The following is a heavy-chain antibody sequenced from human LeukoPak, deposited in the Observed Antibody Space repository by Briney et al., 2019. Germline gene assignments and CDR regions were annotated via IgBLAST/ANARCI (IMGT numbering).Heavy chain of an antibody. CDR1: GYTFTGYY. CDR2: INPNSGGT. CDR3: VRVPGEWELRIMEYYFDY. J-gene: IGHJ4*02. V-gene: IGHV1-2*02. D-gene: IGHD1-26*01. Sequence: VASVKVSCKASGYTFTGYYMHWVRQAPGQGLEWMGWINPNSGGTNYAQKFQGRVTMTRDTSISTAYMELSRLRSDDTAVYYCVRVPGEWELRIMEYYFDYWGQGTLVTVSS.